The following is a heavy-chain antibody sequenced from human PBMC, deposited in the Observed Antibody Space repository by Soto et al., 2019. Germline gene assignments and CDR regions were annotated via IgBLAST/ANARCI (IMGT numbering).Heavy chain of an antibody. CDR1: GFTFTRYS. J-gene: IGHJ4*02. CDR3: ARESEDLTSNFDY. Sequence: GGSLRLSCAASGFTFTRYSMNWVRQAPGKGLEWVSSISSTTNYIYYADSMKGRFTVSRDNAKNSVYLEMNSLSAEDTDVYYCARESEDLTSNFDYWGQGTLVTVS. CDR2: ISSTTNYI. V-gene: IGHV3-21*01.